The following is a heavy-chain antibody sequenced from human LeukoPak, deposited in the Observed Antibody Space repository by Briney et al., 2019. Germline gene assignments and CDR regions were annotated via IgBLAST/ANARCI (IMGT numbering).Heavy chain of an antibody. Sequence: GGSLRLSCAASGFTFTTYGMNWVHQAPGKGLEWVSYLSGRSNSIYYAESVKGRFTISRDNAKNSLYLQMNSLRDEDTAVYYCARDFRYHDSSGYYSFDYWGQGTLVTVSS. CDR2: LSGRSNSI. CDR1: GFTFTTYG. CDR3: ARDFRYHDSSGYYSFDY. D-gene: IGHD3-22*01. V-gene: IGHV3-48*02. J-gene: IGHJ4*02.